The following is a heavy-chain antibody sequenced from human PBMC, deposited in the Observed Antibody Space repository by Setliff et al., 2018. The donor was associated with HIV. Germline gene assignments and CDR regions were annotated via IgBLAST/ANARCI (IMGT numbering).Heavy chain of an antibody. D-gene: IGHD3-22*01. J-gene: IGHJ6*02. CDR2: INSDGSST. CDR3: ARDRSPTYYYDSSGYHTYYYYGMDV. Sequence: GGSLRLSCAASGFTFSSYWMHWVRQAPGKGLVWVSRINSDGSSTSYADSVKGRFTISRDNAKNTLYLQMNSLRAEDTAVYYCARDRSPTYYYDSSGYHTYYYYGMDVWGQGTTVTV. CDR1: GFTFSSYW. V-gene: IGHV3-74*01.